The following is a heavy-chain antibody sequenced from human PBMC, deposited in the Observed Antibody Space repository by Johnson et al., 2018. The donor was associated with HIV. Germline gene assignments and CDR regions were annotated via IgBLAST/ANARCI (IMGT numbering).Heavy chain of an antibody. J-gene: IGHJ3*02. D-gene: IGHD3-3*01. CDR3: ARGISQPYYNFWSGYHYPDAFDI. Sequence: VQLVESGGGLEQPGGSLRLSCAASGITFSSYATSWVLQAPGKGLEWVSAIGTAGDTYYPGSVKGRFTISRENAKHSLYLQMNSLRAGDTAVYYCARGISQPYYNFWSGYHYPDAFDIWGQGTMVTVSS. V-gene: IGHV3-13*01. CDR1: GITFSSYA. CDR2: IGTAGDT.